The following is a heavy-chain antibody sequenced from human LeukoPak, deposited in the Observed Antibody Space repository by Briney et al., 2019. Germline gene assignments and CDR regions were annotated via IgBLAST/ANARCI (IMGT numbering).Heavy chain of an antibody. V-gene: IGHV4-34*01. CDR3: AREPRHIVVVPAAISPHYFDY. J-gene: IGHJ4*02. CDR1: GGSFSGYY. D-gene: IGHD2-2*01. Sequence: PSETLSLTCAVYGGSFSGYYWSWIRQPPGKGLEWIGEINHSGSTNYNPSLKSRVTISVDTSKNQFSLKLSSVTAADTAVYYCAREPRHIVVVPAAISPHYFDYWGQGTLVTVSS. CDR2: INHSGST.